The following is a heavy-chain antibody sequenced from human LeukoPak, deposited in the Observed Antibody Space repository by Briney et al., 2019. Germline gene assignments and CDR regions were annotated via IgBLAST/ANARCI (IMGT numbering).Heavy chain of an antibody. CDR3: AKGYSSGWYIVY. D-gene: IGHD6-19*01. CDR2: ITGSSSYI. V-gene: IGHV3-21*06. CDR1: GFTFSSYS. Sequence: GGSLRLSCAASGFTFSSYSMNWVRQAPGKGLEWVSSITGSSSYIYYADSLKGRFTISRDNAKNSLYLQMNSLRAEDTAVYYCAKGYSSGWYIVYWGQGTLVTVSS. J-gene: IGHJ4*02.